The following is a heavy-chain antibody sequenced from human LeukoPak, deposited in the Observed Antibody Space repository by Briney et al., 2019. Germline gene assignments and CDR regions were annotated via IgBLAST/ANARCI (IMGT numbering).Heavy chain of an antibody. Sequence: SETLSLTCTVSGGSISSYYWSWIRQPPGKGLEWIGYISYSGSANYNPSLKTRVTISIDKSKNQFSLKMTSVTAADTAVYYCARTLRGQNYYGYLDYWGQGTLVTVSS. CDR1: GGSISSYY. D-gene: IGHD4-17*01. V-gene: IGHV4-59*01. CDR3: ARTLRGQNYYGYLDY. J-gene: IGHJ4*02. CDR2: ISYSGSA.